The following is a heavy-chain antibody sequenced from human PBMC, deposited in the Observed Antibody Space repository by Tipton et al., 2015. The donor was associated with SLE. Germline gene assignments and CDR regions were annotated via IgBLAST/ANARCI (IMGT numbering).Heavy chain of an antibody. CDR3: AKDPLGHYTGGYFDD. D-gene: IGHD4-17*01. CDR1: GFTFSSYA. J-gene: IGHJ3*01. CDR2: IYSGGST. Sequence: SLRLSCAASGFTFSSYAMSWVRQAPGKGLEWVSVIYSGGSTYYADSVKGRFTISRDNSKNTLYLQMNSLRAEDTAVYYCAKDPLGHYTGGYFDDWGQGTMVTVSS. V-gene: IGHV3-23*03.